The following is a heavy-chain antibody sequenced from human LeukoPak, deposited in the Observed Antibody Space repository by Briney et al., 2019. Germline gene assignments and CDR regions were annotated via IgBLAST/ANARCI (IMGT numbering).Heavy chain of an antibody. J-gene: IGHJ4*02. V-gene: IGHV3-7*01. CDR1: GFSFRSYW. D-gene: IGHD6-13*01. CDR2: IKQDGSEK. CDR3: ARSRSFLRYSSSWYFDY. Sequence: GGSLRLSCAASGFSFRSYWMSWVRQAPGKGLEWVANIKQDGSEKYYVDSVKGRFTISRDNAKNSLYLQMNSLRAEDTAVYYCARSRSFLRYSSSWYFDYWGQGTLVTVSS.